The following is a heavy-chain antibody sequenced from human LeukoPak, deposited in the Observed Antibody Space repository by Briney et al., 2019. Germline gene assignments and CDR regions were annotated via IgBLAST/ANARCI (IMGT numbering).Heavy chain of an antibody. CDR3: ARLNGNHFDY. CDR1: GYTFSGYY. Sequence: GASVKVSCKASGYTFSGYYMHWVRQAPGQGLEWMGWINPNSGVTKYTQKFQGRVTMTRDTSISTVYMELSGLRSDDTAVYYCARLNGNHFDYWDQGTLVTVSS. V-gene: IGHV1-2*02. D-gene: IGHD1-14*01. J-gene: IGHJ4*02. CDR2: INPNSGVT.